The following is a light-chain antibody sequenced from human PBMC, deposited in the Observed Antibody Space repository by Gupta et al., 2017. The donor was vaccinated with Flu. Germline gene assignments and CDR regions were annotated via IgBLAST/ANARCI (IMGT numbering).Light chain of an antibody. CDR3: QQYDNWPPHS. J-gene: IGKJ2*03. Sequence: EIMMTQSPATLSLFPGERATLSCRASQTVNTNVAWYQQKPGQAPRLLIYGASARATGVPARFSGSGSGTEFTLTISSRQSEDFAVYFCQQYDNWPPHSFGQGTKMEIK. CDR1: QTVNTN. V-gene: IGKV3-15*01. CDR2: GAS.